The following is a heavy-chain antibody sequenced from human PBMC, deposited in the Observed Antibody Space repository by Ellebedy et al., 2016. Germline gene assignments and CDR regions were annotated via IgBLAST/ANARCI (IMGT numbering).Heavy chain of an antibody. CDR3: ARDTGRLRPRDY. D-gene: IGHD3-10*01. Sequence: GGSLRLSCAASGFSFSVYHMNWVRQAPGKGLEWVSSISVISAETYYADSVKGRFTIFRDNAKNSLYLQMNSLRAKDTAIYYCARDTGRLRPRDYWGQGTLVTVSS. CDR1: GFSFSVYH. CDR2: ISVISAET. V-gene: IGHV3-21*01. J-gene: IGHJ4*02.